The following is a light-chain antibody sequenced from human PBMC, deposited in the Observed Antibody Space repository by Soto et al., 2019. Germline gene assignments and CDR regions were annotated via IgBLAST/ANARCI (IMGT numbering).Light chain of an antibody. CDR3: QQYNSYSGT. J-gene: IGKJ1*01. Sequence: DVQMTQSPSNLSASVGDRVTITCRASQSISSGLAWYQQKPGKAPKLLIFQASHLESGVPSRFSGSGSGTEFTLTISSLQPDDFATYYCQQYNSYSGTFGQGTKVDIK. CDR1: QSISSG. CDR2: QAS. V-gene: IGKV1-5*03.